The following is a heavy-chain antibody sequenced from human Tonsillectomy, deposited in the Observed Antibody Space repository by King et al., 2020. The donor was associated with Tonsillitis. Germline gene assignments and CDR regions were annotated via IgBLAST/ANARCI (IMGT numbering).Heavy chain of an antibody. V-gene: IGHV1-2*02. J-gene: IGHJ3*02. D-gene: IGHD5-12*01. CDR3: ARDLGYSGYDGAFNI. CDR1: GYTFTGYY. Sequence: QLVQSGAEVKKPGASVKVSCKASGYTFTGYYIHWVRQAPGQGLEWMGWIHPTSGGTNYAQRFQGRVTMTRDTSIRIAYMELSRLRSDDTAVYYCARDLGYSGYDGAFNIWGQGTMVTVSS. CDR2: IHPTSGGT.